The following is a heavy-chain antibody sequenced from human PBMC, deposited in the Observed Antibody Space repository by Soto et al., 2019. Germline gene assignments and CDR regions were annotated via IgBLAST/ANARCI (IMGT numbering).Heavy chain of an antibody. V-gene: IGHV1-69*01. CDR1: GGTFNNYA. D-gene: IGHD3-10*01. Sequence: QVQLAQSGAEVKKRGSSVKVSCRVSGGTFNNYAISWVRQAPGEGLEWMGGIIPAFGTPKYAQRFQDRVTISADVYAATAYMALTSLRSDDTAVYYCGRDTREITRVRGVIPYYIYHMDVWGPGTTVAVSS. J-gene: IGHJ6*02. CDR3: GRDTREITRVRGVIPYYIYHMDV. CDR2: IIPAFGTP.